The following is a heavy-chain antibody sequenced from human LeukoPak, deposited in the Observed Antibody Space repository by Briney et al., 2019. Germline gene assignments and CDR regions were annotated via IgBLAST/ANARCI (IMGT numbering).Heavy chain of an antibody. Sequence: GGSLRLSCAASGFTFSNYAMTWVRQAPGKGLEWVSVFSHSGGSTYYADSVKGRFTISRDNSKNTLYLQMNSLRAEDTAVYYCAREWLPAASLDVWGQGTTVTVSS. CDR2: FSHSGGST. CDR1: GFTFSNYA. J-gene: IGHJ6*02. CDR3: AREWLPAASLDV. D-gene: IGHD2-2*01. V-gene: IGHV3-23*01.